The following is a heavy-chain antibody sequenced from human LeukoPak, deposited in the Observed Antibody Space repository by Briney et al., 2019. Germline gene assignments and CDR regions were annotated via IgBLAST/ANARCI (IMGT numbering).Heavy chain of an antibody. D-gene: IGHD2-15*01. V-gene: IGHV1-69*05. J-gene: IGHJ3*02. Sequence: ASVKVSCKASGGTFSSYAISWVRQAPGQGLEWMGGIIPIFGTANYAQKFQGRVTITTDKSTSTAYMELSSLRSEDTAVYYCARTYGYDAFDIWGQGTMVTVSS. CDR2: IIPIFGTA. CDR3: ARTYGYDAFDI. CDR1: GGTFSSYA.